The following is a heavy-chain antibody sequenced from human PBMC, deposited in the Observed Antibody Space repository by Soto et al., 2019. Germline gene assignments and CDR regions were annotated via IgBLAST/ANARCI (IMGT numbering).Heavy chain of an antibody. D-gene: IGHD2-2*01. J-gene: IGHJ5*02. Sequence: SETLSLTCAISGAPITWGDYSWHWIRQPPGKGLEWIGYIFHGGSTYYNPSLRSRVTISVDRSRTQFSLKMSSVTAADTAVYYCARGRVVVPAAVMFICLDPWGQGALVTVSS. CDR1: GAPITWGDYS. V-gene: IGHV4-30-2*01. CDR2: IFHGGST. CDR3: ARGRVVVPAAVMFICLDP.